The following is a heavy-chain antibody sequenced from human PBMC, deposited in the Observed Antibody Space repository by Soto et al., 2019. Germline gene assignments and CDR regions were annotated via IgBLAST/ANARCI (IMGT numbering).Heavy chain of an antibody. CDR2: MNPNSGNA. J-gene: IGHJ5*02. D-gene: IGHD3-10*01. CDR1: GYSFISSD. V-gene: IGHV1-8*01. CDR3: GGGGVVRGVLRRLAP. Sequence: QVQLVQSGAEVKKPGASVKVSCKASGYSFISSDFNWVRQAPGQGLEWMGWMNPNSGNAGYAEKFQGRITMNRTTCISTAYMELSSLTYEDTAVYFCGGGGVVRGVLRRLAPWGQGTLVTVSS.